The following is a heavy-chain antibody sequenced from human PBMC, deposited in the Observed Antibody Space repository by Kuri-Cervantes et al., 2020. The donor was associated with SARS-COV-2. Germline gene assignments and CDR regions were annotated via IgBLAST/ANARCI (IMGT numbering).Heavy chain of an antibody. J-gene: IGHJ4*02. D-gene: IGHD3-3*01. Sequence: GESLKISCAASGFTFSSYWMSWVRQAPGKGLEWVANIKQDGSEKYYADSVKGRFTISRDNSKNTLYLQMNSLRAEDTAVYYCARDQDDFWSGYRLTFDYWGQGTLVTVSS. CDR1: GFTFSSYW. V-gene: IGHV3-7*01. CDR3: ARDQDDFWSGYRLTFDY. CDR2: IKQDGSEK.